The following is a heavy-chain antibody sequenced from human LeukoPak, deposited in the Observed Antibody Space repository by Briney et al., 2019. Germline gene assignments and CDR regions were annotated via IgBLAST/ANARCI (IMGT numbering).Heavy chain of an antibody. CDR2: IYTSGST. J-gene: IGHJ5*02. V-gene: IGHV4-4*07. CDR3: ARDAYYYGSGSSNWFDP. Sequence: PSETLSLTCTVSGGSISSYYWSWIRQPAGKGVEWIGRIYTSGSTNYNPSLKSRVTMSVDTSKNQFSLKLSSVTAADTAVYYCARDAYYYGSGSSNWFDPWGQGTLVTVSS. CDR1: GGSISSYY. D-gene: IGHD3-10*01.